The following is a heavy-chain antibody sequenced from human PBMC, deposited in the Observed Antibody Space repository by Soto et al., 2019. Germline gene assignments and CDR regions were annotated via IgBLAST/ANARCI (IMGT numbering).Heavy chain of an antibody. CDR2: ISTSSSTM. CDR3: ARLLWSGPRSLDY. J-gene: IGHJ4*02. Sequence: GGSLRLSCAASGFTFSSYSMNWVRQAPGKGLEWISYISTSSSTMLYADSVKGRFTISRDNAKNSLYLQMNSLRAEDTAVYYCARLLWSGPRSLDYWAQGTLVNVSS. V-gene: IGHV3-48*01. D-gene: IGHD3-3*01. CDR1: GFTFSSYS.